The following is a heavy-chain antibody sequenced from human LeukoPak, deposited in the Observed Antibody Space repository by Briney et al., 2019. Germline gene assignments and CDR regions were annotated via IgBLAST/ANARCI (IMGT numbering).Heavy chain of an antibody. CDR3: AAVPLYSSSWDFDY. V-gene: IGHV1-69*05. CDR1: GGTFSSYA. CDR2: IIPIFGTA. Sequence: SVKVSCKASGGTFSSYAISWVRQAPGQGLEWMGGIIPIFGTANYAQKFQGRVTITTDESTSTAYMELSSLRSEDTAVYYCAAVPLYSSSWDFDYWGQGTLVTVSS. J-gene: IGHJ4*02. D-gene: IGHD6-13*01.